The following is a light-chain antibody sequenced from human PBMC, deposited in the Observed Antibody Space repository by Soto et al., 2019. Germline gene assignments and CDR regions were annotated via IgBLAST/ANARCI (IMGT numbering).Light chain of an antibody. CDR3: QQRNVWPPIT. V-gene: IGKV3-11*01. Sequence: FLTQSLATLSLSQWEIATLSCRASQSIHTSLAWYQQKSDKPPRLVIYDSTLRANGVPDRFGGSRSGTEFTLTINSLEPEDFAVYYCQQRNVWPPITFGQGTRLEIK. CDR1: QSIHTS. J-gene: IGKJ5*01. CDR2: DST.